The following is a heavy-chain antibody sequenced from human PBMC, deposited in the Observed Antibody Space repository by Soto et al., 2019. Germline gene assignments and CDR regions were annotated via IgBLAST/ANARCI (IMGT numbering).Heavy chain of an antibody. J-gene: IGHJ6*02. CDR2: ISYDGSNK. CDR3: ARDQTGDYRYYYYYSVDV. D-gene: IGHD7-27*01. CDR1: GFTFSSYA. Sequence: QVQLVESGGGVVQPGRSLRLSCAASGFTFSSYAMHWVRQAPGKGLEWVAFISYDGSNKYYADSVKGRFTISRDNSKNTLYLQMNSLRAEDTAVYYCARDQTGDYRYYYYYSVDVWCQGTTVTVSS. V-gene: IGHV3-30-3*01.